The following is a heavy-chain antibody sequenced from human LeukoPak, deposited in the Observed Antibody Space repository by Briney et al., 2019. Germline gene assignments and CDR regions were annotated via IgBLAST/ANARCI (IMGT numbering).Heavy chain of an antibody. CDR1: GFTFSSYW. CDR3: ARGGTGTVWSGDY. V-gene: IGHV3-74*01. D-gene: IGHD3-3*01. J-gene: IGHJ4*02. CDR2: ISGDGRNI. Sequence: GGSLRLSCVASGFTFSSYWMRWVRQDPRKGLVWVSRISGDGRNINYADSVRGRFTISRDNAKNTLYLQMNTLRVEDTAVYYCARGGTGTVWSGDYWGQGTLVTVSS.